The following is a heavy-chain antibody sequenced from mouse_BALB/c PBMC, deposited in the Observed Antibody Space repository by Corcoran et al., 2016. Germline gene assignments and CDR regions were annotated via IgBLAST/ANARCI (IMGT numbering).Heavy chain of an antibody. Sequence: EVQLQQSGAELVKPGASVKLSCTASGFNIKDTYIHWMKQRPEQGLEWIGRIDPANGNTKYDPKFQGKATMTADTSSNTAYLQLSSLTSEATAVYYCARSREGNYVVYWGQGTTPTVSS. V-gene: IGHV14-3*02. J-gene: IGHJ2*01. CDR3: ARSREGNYVVY. CDR1: GFNIKDTY. CDR2: IDPANGNT.